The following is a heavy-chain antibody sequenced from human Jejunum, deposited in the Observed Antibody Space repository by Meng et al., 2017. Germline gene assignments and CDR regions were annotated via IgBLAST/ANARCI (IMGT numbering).Heavy chain of an antibody. CDR2: IYTGGDA. CDR1: GFTVRQNY. Sequence: GGSLRLSCAASGFTVRQNYMTWVRQAPGKGLEWVSVIYTGGDAYYADSVKGRFTFSRDNSRNMVCLQLNSLRPEDTAVYYCARSAYSWGQGTLVTVSS. V-gene: IGHV3-66*02. J-gene: IGHJ4*02. CDR3: ARSAYS.